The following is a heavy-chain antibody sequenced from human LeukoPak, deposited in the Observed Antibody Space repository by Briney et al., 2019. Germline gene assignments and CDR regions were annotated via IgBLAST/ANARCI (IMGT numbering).Heavy chain of an antibody. CDR3: ARSAYCSSTSCYRFDY. CDR2: ISYDGSNK. J-gene: IGHJ4*02. Sequence: PGGSLRLSCAASGFTFSSYGMHWVRQAPGKGLEWVAVISYDGSNKYYADSVKGRFTISRDNSKNTLYLQMNSLRAEDTAVYYCARSAYCSSTSCYRFDYWGQGTLVTVSS. CDR1: GFTFSSYG. D-gene: IGHD2-2*01. V-gene: IGHV3-30*03.